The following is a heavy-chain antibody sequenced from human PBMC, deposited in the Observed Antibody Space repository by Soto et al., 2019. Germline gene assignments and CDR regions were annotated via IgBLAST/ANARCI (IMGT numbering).Heavy chain of an antibody. V-gene: IGHV3-23*01. D-gene: IGHD6-13*01. Sequence: GGSIRLSSAASGFTFTDYALSWVRQAPGKGLEWVATISGIGGSTYLADSVKGRLSISRDNSKNTVSLLMNSLRAEDTAVYFCARGSSGYISSWYYFDYWGRGTLVTVSS. J-gene: IGHJ4*02. CDR1: GFTFTDYA. CDR2: ISGIGGST. CDR3: ARGSSGYISSWYYFDY.